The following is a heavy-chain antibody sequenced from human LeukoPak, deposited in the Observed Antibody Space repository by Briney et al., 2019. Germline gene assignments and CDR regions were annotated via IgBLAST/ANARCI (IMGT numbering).Heavy chain of an antibody. CDR3: ARVKGIVGATNGYNWFDP. V-gene: IGHV1-2*02. J-gene: IGHJ5*02. CDR1: GYTFTGYY. Sequence: ASVKVSCKASGYTFTGYYMHWVRQAPGQGLEWMGWINPNSGGTNYAQKFQGRVTMTRDTSISTAYMELRSLRSDDTAVYYCARVKGIVGATNGYNWFDPWGQGTLVTVSS. CDR2: INPNSGGT. D-gene: IGHD1-26*01.